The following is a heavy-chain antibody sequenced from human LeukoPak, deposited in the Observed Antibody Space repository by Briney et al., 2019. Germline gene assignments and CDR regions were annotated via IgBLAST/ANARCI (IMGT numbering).Heavy chain of an antibody. CDR2: INPNSGGT. J-gene: IGHJ6*04. Sequence: ASVKVSCKASGYTFTGCYMHWVRQAPGQGLEWMGWINPNSGGTNYAQKFQGWVTMTRDTSISTAYMELSRLRSDDTAVYYCARALSPFDYYYGMDVWGKGTTVTVSS. D-gene: IGHD3-16*01. CDR3: ARALSPFDYYYGMDV. V-gene: IGHV1-2*04. CDR1: GYTFTGCY.